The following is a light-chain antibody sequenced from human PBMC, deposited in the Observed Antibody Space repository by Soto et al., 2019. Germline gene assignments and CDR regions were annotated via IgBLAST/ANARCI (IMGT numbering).Light chain of an antibody. J-gene: IGKJ5*01. CDR3: QQRSNWPPIT. CDR2: GAS. Sequence: EIVLTQSPGTLSLSSGERATLSCRASQSVISNYLAWYRQRPGQAPSLLIYGASSRATGIPDRFSGSGSGTDFTLTISSLEPEDFAVYYCQQRSNWPPITFGQGTRLETK. V-gene: IGKV3D-20*02. CDR1: QSVISNY.